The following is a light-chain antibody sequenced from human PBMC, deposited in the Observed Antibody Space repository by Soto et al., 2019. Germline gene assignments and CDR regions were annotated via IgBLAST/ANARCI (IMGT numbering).Light chain of an antibody. CDR3: QQYDTYWT. CDR1: QSISSW. Sequence: DIQMTQSPSTLSAFVGDRVTITCRASQSISSWLAWYQQKPGKAPKLLIYKASSLESGVPSRFSGSGSGTEFTLTISSLQPDDFATDYCQQYDTYWTFGEGTKVEIK. CDR2: KAS. V-gene: IGKV1-5*03. J-gene: IGKJ1*01.